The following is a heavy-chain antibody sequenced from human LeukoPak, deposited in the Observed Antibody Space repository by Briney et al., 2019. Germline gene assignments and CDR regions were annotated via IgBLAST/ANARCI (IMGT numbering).Heavy chain of an antibody. J-gene: IGHJ5*02. CDR3: AGGRYSSSSFDP. Sequence: QTGGSLRLSCAASVFTFSDNSMTWVRQAPGKGLEWVSYISSSSSSIYYADSVKGRFTISRDNAKKSLHLQMNSLRDEDTAVYYCAGGRYSSSSFDPWGQGTLVTVSS. V-gene: IGHV3-48*02. CDR1: VFTFSDNS. D-gene: IGHD6-6*01. CDR2: ISSSSSSI.